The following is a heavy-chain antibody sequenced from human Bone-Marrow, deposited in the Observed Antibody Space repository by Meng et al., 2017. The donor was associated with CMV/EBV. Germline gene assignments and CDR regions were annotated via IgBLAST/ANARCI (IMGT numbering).Heavy chain of an antibody. J-gene: IGHJ4*02. CDR1: GGSFSGYY. Sequence: ETLSLTCAVYGGSFSGYYWSWIRQPPGKGLEWVSSISSSSSYIYYADSVKGRFTIARDNAKNSLYLQMNSLRAEDTAVYYCAGYYDILTGYSRFDYWGQGTLVTVSS. CDR2: ISSSSSYI. D-gene: IGHD3-9*01. V-gene: IGHV3-21*01. CDR3: AGYYDILTGYSRFDY.